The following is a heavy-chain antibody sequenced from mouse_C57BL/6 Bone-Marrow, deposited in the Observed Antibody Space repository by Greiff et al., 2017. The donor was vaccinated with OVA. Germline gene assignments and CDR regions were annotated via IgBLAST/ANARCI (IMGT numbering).Heavy chain of an antibody. CDR3: ARYDYDGWYFEV. D-gene: IGHD2-4*01. CDR1: GYTFTNYW. V-gene: IGHV1-63*01. J-gene: IGHJ1*03. CDR2: IYPGGGST. Sequence: QVQLQQSGAELVRPGTSVKMSCKASGYTFTNYWIGWAKQRPGHGLEWIGDIYPGGGSTNYNEKFKGKATMTADKSSSTAYLQFSSLTSEDSASYYCARYDYDGWYFEVWGTGTTVTVSS.